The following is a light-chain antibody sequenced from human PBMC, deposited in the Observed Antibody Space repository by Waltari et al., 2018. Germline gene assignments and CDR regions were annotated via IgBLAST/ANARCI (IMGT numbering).Light chain of an antibody. V-gene: IGLV1-40*01. J-gene: IGLJ2*01. Sequence: QSVLTQPPSVSGAPGQTVTIPRTGSSSNLGAGYAGHWHQQLPGTAPKLLIYGNSNRPAGVPDRFSGSKSGTSASLAITGLQAEDEADYYCQSYDSSLSGSRVFGGGTKLTVL. CDR2: GNS. CDR3: QSYDSSLSGSRV. CDR1: SSNLGAGYA.